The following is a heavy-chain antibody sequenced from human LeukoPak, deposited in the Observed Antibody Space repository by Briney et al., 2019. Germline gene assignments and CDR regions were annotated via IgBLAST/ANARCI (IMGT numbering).Heavy chain of an antibody. CDR1: GFIFEDYA. D-gene: IGHD3-16*01. CDR3: AKDVFDFGGYFDL. CDR2: ISWNSGSI. V-gene: IGHV3-9*01. Sequence: GRSLRLSCEASGFIFEDYAMHWVRQAPGKGLEWGSGISWNSGSIGYAASVKGRFTISRDNAKNSLSLQMNSLRAEDTAFYYCAKDVFDFGGYFDLWGRGTLVTVSS. J-gene: IGHJ2*01.